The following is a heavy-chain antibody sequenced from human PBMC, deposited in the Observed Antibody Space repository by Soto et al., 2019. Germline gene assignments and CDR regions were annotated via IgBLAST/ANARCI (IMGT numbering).Heavy chain of an antibody. CDR2: SFYSGTT. J-gene: IGHJ5*02. V-gene: IGHV4-31*03. CDR1: GGSISSGGYY. CDR3: ARSVDP. Sequence: QVQLQESGPGLVKPSRTLSLTCTFSGGSISSGGYYWRWIGQHPGKGLEWTGYSFYSGTTYYNPSLKSRVTISVDTSKTQLSLKLSSVTDAATAVYYWARSVDPWGQGTLVTVSS.